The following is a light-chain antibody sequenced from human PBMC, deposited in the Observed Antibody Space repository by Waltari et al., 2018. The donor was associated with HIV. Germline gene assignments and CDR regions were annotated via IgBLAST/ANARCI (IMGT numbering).Light chain of an antibody. CDR2: EVS. CDR3: SSYTTNYLYV. J-gene: IGLJ1*01. V-gene: IGLV2-14*01. CDR1: THDIGSFDH. Sequence: QSALTQPASMSGSPGQSIPIPCPGSTHDIGSFDHVSWFQQPPAKAPKLMIYEVSHRPSGISNRFSGSKSDNTASLTISGLQAEDEAEYYCSSYTTNYLYVFGTGTKVTVL.